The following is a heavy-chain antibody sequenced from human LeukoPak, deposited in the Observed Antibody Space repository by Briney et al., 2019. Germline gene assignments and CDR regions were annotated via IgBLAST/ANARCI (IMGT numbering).Heavy chain of an antibody. CDR3: ARDSSGLNWFDP. CDR1: GGSISSSY. Sequence: SETLSLTCTVSGGSISSSYWSWIRQPPGKGLEWIGYIYYSGSTNYNPSLKSRVTISVDTSKNQFSLKLSFVTAADTAVYFCARDSSGLNWFDPWGQGTLVTVSP. J-gene: IGHJ5*02. V-gene: IGHV4-59*01. CDR2: IYYSGST. D-gene: IGHD6-19*01.